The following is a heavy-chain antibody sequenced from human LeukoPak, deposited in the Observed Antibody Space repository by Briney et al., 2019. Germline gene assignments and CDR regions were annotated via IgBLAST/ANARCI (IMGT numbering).Heavy chain of an antibody. Sequence: GGSLKLSCAASGFTFSNYVMSWVRQAPGKGLEWVSAISGSGGSTYYADSVKGRFTISRDNSKNTLYLQMNSLRAEDTAVYYCAKDQGLPGYYYYMGVWGKGTTVTVSS. CDR3: AKDQGLPGYYYYMGV. CDR2: ISGSGGST. CDR1: GFTFSNYV. D-gene: IGHD5/OR15-5a*01. J-gene: IGHJ6*03. V-gene: IGHV3-23*01.